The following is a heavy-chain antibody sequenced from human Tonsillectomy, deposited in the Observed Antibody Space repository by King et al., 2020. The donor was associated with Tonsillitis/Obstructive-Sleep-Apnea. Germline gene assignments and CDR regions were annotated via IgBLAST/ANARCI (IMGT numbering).Heavy chain of an antibody. CDR3: ARDLGYCITTSCYGPGY. V-gene: IGHV3-74*03. J-gene: IGHJ4*02. CDR1: GFTFSSYW. CDR2: INTDGDRT. D-gene: IGHD2-2*01. Sequence: VQLVESGGGLVQPGGSLRLSCAASGFTFSSYWMHWVRQVPGKGLVWVSCINTDGDRTTYADSVKGRFTISRDNAKNTLYLQMNSLRAEDTAVYYCARDLGYCITTSCYGPGYWGQGTLVTVSS.